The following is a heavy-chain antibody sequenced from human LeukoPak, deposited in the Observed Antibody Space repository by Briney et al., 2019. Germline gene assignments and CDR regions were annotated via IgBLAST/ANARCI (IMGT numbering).Heavy chain of an antibody. D-gene: IGHD6-19*01. Sequence: PGRSLRLSCAASGFSFSNYAMSWLRQPPGKGLEWVSTINANSGTTSYAASVRGRFTISRDNSKNTLYLQLNTLRADDTATYYCAKPISGGLAVTADWFHPWGQGTLVVVSS. J-gene: IGHJ5*01. CDR2: INANSGTT. CDR1: GFSFSNYA. CDR3: AKPISGGLAVTADWFHP. V-gene: IGHV3-23*01.